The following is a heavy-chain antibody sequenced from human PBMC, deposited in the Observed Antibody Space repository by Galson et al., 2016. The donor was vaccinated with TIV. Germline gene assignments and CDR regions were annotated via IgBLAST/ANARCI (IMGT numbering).Heavy chain of an antibody. D-gene: IGHD6-19*01. Sequence: SVKVSCKASGYTFTSYYMHWVRQAPGQGLEWMEIINPSGGSTSYAQKFQGRVTMTRDTSTSTVYMGLSSLRSEDTAVYYCARVLEVAGTDYWGQGTLVTVSS. V-gene: IGHV1-46*01. CDR2: INPSGGST. J-gene: IGHJ4*02. CDR1: GYTFTSYY. CDR3: ARVLEVAGTDY.